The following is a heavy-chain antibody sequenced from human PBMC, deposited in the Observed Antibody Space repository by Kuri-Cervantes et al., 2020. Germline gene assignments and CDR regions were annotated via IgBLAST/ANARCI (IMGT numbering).Heavy chain of an antibody. D-gene: IGHD5-24*01. J-gene: IGHJ6*02. CDR2: ISSSSYI. CDR3: ARDGYTQYYYYGMDV. V-gene: IGHV3-21*01. Sequence: GGSLRLSCAASGFTFSSYSMNWVRQAPGKGLEWVSSISSSSYIYYADSVKGRFTISRDNAKNSLYLQMNSLRAEDTAVYYCARDGYTQYYYYGMDVWGQGTTVTVSS. CDR1: GFTFSSYS.